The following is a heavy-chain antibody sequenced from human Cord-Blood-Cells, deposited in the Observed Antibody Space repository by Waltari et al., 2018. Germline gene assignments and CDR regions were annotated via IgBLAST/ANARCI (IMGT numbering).Heavy chain of an antibody. J-gene: IGHJ4*02. V-gene: IGHV3-21*01. CDR1: GFTFSSYS. Sequence: EVQLVESGGGLVKPGGSLRPSCAASGFTFSSYSMKWVRQAPGKGLEWVSSISSSSSYIYYADSVKGRFTISRDNAKNSLYLQMNSLRAEDTAVYYCAREDGYNEGVDYWGQGTLVTVSS. D-gene: IGHD5-12*01. CDR3: AREDGYNEGVDY. CDR2: ISSSSSYI.